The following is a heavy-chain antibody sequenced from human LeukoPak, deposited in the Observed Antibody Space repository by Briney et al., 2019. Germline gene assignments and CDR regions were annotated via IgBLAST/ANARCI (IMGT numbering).Heavy chain of an antibody. D-gene: IGHD3-16*01. J-gene: IGHJ4*02. CDR2: ISGSGGST. CDR3: AKAGWGSSRLRAFDY. CDR1: GFTFSSYA. Sequence: GGSLRLPCAAPGFTFSSYAMSWVRQAPGKGLEWVSAISGSGGSTYYADSVKGRFTISRDNSKNTLYLQMNSLRAEDTAVYYCAKAGWGSSRLRAFDYWGQGTLVTVSS. V-gene: IGHV3-23*01.